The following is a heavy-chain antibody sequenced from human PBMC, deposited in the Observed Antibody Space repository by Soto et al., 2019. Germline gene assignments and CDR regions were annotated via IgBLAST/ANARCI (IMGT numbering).Heavy chain of an antibody. Sequence: ASVKVSCKASGYTFTGYYMHWVRQAPGQGLEWMGWINPNSGGTNYAQKFQGRVTMTRDTSISTAYMELSRLRSDDTAVYYCARGRITMVRGVYYYYGKDVWGRGTTVTVS. J-gene: IGHJ6*02. CDR1: GYTFTGYY. D-gene: IGHD3-10*01. V-gene: IGHV1-2*02. CDR2: INPNSGGT. CDR3: ARGRITMVRGVYYYYGKDV.